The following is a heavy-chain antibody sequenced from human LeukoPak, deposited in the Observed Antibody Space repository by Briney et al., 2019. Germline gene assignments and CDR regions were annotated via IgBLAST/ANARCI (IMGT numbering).Heavy chain of an antibody. J-gene: IGHJ6*02. Sequence: SETLSLTCTISAASISSSSHHWGWIRQSPGKGLEWIGEIYHSGSTDYNPSLKSRVTISVDTSKTQISLKLSSVTAADTAVYYCAISSGWSYYYGLDVWGQGTTVTVSS. V-gene: IGHV4-39*07. CDR2: IYHSGST. CDR1: AASISSSSHH. CDR3: AISSGWSYYYGLDV. D-gene: IGHD6-19*01.